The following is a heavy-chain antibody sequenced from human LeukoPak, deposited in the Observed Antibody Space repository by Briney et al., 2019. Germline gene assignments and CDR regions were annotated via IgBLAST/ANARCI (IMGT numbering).Heavy chain of an antibody. CDR1: GGSISSGDDY. CDR3: ARSLRYDSSGSYYYYGMDV. V-gene: IGHV4-30-4*01. J-gene: IGHJ6*02. D-gene: IGHD3-22*01. Sequence: PSETLPLTCTVSGGSISSGDDYWSWIRQPPGKGLEWIGYIYHTENTHYSPSLKTRITISVDTSKNQFSLRLRSVTAADTAVYYCARSLRYDSSGSYYYYGMDVWGQGTTVTVSS. CDR2: IYHTENT.